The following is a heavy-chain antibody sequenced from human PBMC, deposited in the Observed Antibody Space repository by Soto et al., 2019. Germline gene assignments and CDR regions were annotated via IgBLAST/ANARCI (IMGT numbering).Heavy chain of an antibody. J-gene: IGHJ4*01. V-gene: IGHV1-18*01. CDR1: GYTFSKYG. CDR3: ARVDILTGYYYFDF. Sequence: GASVKVSCKTSGYTFSKYGITWIRQAPGQGLERMGWITAQTGVTAYAQRFQGRLTITADTSTNTAYMELRSLRSDDTAVYYCARVDILTGYYYFDFWGQGTLVTVSS. CDR2: ITAQTGVT. D-gene: IGHD3-9*01.